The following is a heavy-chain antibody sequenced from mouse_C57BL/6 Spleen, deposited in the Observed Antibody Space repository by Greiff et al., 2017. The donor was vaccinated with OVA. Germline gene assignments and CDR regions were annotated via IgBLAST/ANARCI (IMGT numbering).Heavy chain of an antibody. CDR3: VRWDYYYGSSHYAMDY. V-gene: IGHV1-55*01. J-gene: IGHJ4*01. D-gene: IGHD1-1*01. Sequence: QVQLQQSGAELVKPGASVKMSCKASGYTFTSYWITWVKQRPGQGLEWIGDIYPGSGSTNYNEKFKSKATLTVDTSSSTAYMQLSSLTSEDSAVYYCVRWDYYYGSSHYAMDYWGQGTSVTVSS. CDR1: GYTFTSYW. CDR2: IYPGSGST.